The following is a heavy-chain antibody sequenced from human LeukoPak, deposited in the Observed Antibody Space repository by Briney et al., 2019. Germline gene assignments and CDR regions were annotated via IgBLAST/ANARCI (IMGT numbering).Heavy chain of an antibody. CDR3: AREGRQDYVYFDC. CDR2: INYSGST. D-gene: IGHD4-17*01. V-gene: IGHV4-59*01. Sequence: SETLSLTCTVSGDSISSYYWSWIRQPPGKGLEWMGYINYSGSTNYNPSLKSRVTISVDTSKNQFSLRLTSVTAADTAVYYCAREGRQDYVYFDCWGQGTLVTVSS. CDR1: GDSISSYY. J-gene: IGHJ4*02.